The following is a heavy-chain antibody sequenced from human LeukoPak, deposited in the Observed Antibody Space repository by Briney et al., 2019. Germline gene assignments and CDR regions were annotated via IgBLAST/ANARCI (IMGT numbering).Heavy chain of an antibody. Sequence: SLRLSCAASGFTFDDYAMHWVRQAPGKGLEWVSGISWNSGSIGYADSVKGRFTISRDNAKNSLYLQMNSLRAEDTALYYCAKGFPLWFGELDAFDIWGQGTMVTVSS. D-gene: IGHD3-10*01. V-gene: IGHV3-9*01. CDR3: AKGFPLWFGELDAFDI. J-gene: IGHJ3*02. CDR1: GFTFDDYA. CDR2: ISWNSGSI.